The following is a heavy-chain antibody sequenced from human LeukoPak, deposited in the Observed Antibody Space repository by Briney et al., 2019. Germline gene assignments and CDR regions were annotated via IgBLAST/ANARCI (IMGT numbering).Heavy chain of an antibody. D-gene: IGHD3-22*01. Sequence: KSGGSLRHSCTTSGFTFGDYAMSWVRQAPGKGLEWVSFISRKAHGGTTEHAASVRGRFSSSRDDSKSIAYLQMNSLKTEDTAVYFCTRVTYYYDNSGYFHFDSWGQGSLVTVSS. J-gene: IGHJ4*02. CDR2: ISRKAHGGTT. CDR1: GFTFGDYA. CDR3: TRVTYYYDNSGYFHFDS. V-gene: IGHV3-49*04.